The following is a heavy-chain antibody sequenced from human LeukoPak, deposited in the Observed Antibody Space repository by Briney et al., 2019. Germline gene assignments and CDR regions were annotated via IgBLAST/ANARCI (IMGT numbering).Heavy chain of an antibody. J-gene: IGHJ5*02. CDR2: IYTSGST. D-gene: IGHD2-2*01. V-gene: IGHV4-61*02. CDR1: GGSISSGSYY. CDR3: ARENIVVVPAASFSYNWFDP. Sequence: SETLSLTCTVSGGSISSGSYYWSWIRQPAGMGLEWIGRIYTSGSTNYNPSLKSRVTISVDTSKNQFSLKLSSVTDADTAVYYCARENIVVVPAASFSYNWFDPWGQGTLVTVSS.